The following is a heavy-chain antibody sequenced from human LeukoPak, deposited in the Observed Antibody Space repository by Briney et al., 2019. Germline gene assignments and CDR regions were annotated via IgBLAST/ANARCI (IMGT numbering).Heavy chain of an antibody. CDR2: TYSGGST. D-gene: IGHD3-10*02. V-gene: IGHV3-53*01. CDR1: GFTVRSNY. CDR3: AELGITMIGGV. Sequence: PGGSLRLSCAASGFTVRSNYMSWVRQAPGKGLEWVSVTYSGGSTYYADSVKGRFTISRDNAKNSLYLQMNSLRAEDTAVYYCAELGITMIGGVWGKGTTVTISS. J-gene: IGHJ6*04.